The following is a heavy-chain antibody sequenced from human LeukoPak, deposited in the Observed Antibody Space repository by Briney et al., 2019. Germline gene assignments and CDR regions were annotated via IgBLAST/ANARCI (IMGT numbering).Heavy chain of an antibody. D-gene: IGHD3-3*01. CDR3: ASERFGEEFDY. Sequence: GGSLRLSCAASGFTFSSYWMSWVRQAPGKGLVWVSRINSDGSSTSYADSVKGRFTISRDNAKNTLYLQMNSLRAEDTAVYYCASERFGEEFDYWGQGTLVTVSS. V-gene: IGHV3-74*01. CDR1: GFTFSSYW. CDR2: INSDGSST. J-gene: IGHJ4*02.